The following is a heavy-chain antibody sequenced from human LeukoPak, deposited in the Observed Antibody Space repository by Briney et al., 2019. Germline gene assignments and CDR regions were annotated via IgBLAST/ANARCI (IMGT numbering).Heavy chain of an antibody. CDR2: IYTSGRT. V-gene: IGHV4-61*02. CDR3: ARASHDYGDYSHFDY. D-gene: IGHD4-17*01. J-gene: IGHJ4*02. Sequence: SQTLSLTCTVSGGSISSGSDYWSWIRQPAGKGLEWIGRIYTSGRTNYNPSLKSRVTISVDKSKNQFSLKLSSVTAADTAVHYCARASHDYGDYSHFDYWGQGTLVTVSS. CDR1: GGSISSGSDY.